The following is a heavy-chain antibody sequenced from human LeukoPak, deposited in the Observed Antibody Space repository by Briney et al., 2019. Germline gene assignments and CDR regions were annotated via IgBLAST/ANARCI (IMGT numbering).Heavy chain of an antibody. D-gene: IGHD5-12*01. V-gene: IGHV3-21*01. CDR1: GFTFSTYN. J-gene: IGHJ4*02. CDR3: ARHTWQWLPFDD. Sequence: GGSLRLSCAASGFTFSTYNMNWVRQAPGKGLEWVSSITSSSSYTFYADSVKGRFTISRDNAKSSLYLQMNSLRAEDTAIYYCARHTWQWLPFDDWGQGTQVTISS. CDR2: ITSSSSYT.